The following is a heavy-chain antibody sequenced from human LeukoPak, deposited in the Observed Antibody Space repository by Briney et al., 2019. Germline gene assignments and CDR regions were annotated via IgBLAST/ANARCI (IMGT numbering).Heavy chain of an antibody. CDR1: GGTFSSYA. D-gene: IGHD2-2*01. CDR2: IIPIFGTA. CDR3: ARVSSSTSCAED. J-gene: IGHJ4*02. V-gene: IGHV1-69*06. Sequence: SVKVSCKASGGTFSSYAISWVRQAPGQGLEWMGGIIPIFGTANYAQKFQGRVTITADKSTSTAYMELSSLRSEDTAVYYCARVSSSTSCAEDWGQGTLVTVSS.